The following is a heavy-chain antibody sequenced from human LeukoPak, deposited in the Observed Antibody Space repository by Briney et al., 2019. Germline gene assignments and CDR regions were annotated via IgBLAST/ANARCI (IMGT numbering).Heavy chain of an antibody. CDR2: IYYSGST. CDR1: GGSISSGGYY. V-gene: IGHV4-31*03. CDR3: ARVSGGRENWFDP. D-gene: IGHD2-15*01. Sequence: SETLSLTCTVSGGSISSGGYYWSWIRQHPGKGLEWIGYIYYSGSTYYNPSLKSRVTISVDTSKNQFSLKLSSVTAADTAAYYCARVSGGRENWFDPWGQGTLVTVSS. J-gene: IGHJ5*02.